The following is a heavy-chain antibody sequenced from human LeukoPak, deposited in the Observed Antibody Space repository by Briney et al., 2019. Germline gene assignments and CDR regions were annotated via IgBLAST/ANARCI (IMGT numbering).Heavy chain of an antibody. J-gene: IGHJ4*02. D-gene: IGHD3-16*01. CDR1: GFIFSRSS. CDR3: AKLLGDVTTLDY. CDR2: INPDGSMK. Sequence: GGSLRLSCAGSGFIFSRSSMTWVRQSPGKGLEWVATINPDGSMKWYLDSVNVRFTISRDNSDNAVFLQMNSLRVEDMAVYYCAKLLGDVTTLDYWGQGILVTVSS. V-gene: IGHV3-7*01.